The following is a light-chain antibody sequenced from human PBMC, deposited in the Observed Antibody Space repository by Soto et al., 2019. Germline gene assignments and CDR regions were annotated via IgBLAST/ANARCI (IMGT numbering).Light chain of an antibody. CDR2: RNN. CDR1: SSNIGSNY. V-gene: IGLV1-47*01. CDR3: ATWDDSLSAWV. J-gene: IGLJ3*02. Sequence: QSVLTQPTSASGTPGQRVNISCSGSSSNIGSNYVYWYRQFPGTAPKLLIQRNNQRPSGVPARFSGSKSGTSASLAISGLRSEDEADYYCATWDDSLSAWVFGGGTKLTVL.